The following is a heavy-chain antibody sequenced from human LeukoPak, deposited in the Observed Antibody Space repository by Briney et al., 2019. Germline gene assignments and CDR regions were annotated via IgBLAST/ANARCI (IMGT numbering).Heavy chain of an antibody. Sequence: SETLSLTCAVYGGSFSGYYWSWIRQPPGKGLEWIGYIYYSGSTNYNPSLKSRVTISVDTSKNQFSLKLSSVTAADTAVYYCARDNTAMASFDYWGQGTLVTVSS. CDR3: ARDNTAMASFDY. V-gene: IGHV4-59*01. CDR1: GGSFSGYY. D-gene: IGHD5-18*01. J-gene: IGHJ4*02. CDR2: IYYSGST.